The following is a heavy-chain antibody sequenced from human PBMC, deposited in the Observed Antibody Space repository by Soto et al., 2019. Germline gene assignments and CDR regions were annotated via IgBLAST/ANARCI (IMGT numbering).Heavy chain of an antibody. D-gene: IGHD3-16*02. V-gene: IGHV4-34*01. Sequence: QVQLQQWGAGLLKPSETLSLTCAVYGGSFSGYYWSWIRQPPGKGLEWIGEINHSGSTNYNPSLKSRVTKQVDTSKNQFSLKLSSVTAADTAVYYCARGRVRDYVWGSYRSYYFDYWGQGTLVTVSS. CDR3: ARGRVRDYVWGSYRSYYFDY. CDR2: INHSGST. CDR1: GGSFSGYY. J-gene: IGHJ4*02.